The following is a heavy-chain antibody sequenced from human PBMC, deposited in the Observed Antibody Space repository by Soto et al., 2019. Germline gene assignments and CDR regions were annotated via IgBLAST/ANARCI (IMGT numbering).Heavy chain of an antibody. D-gene: IGHD3-22*01. J-gene: IGHJ4*02. V-gene: IGHV3-30*03. CDR3: AAVYYDSSGYYPFDY. CDR2: ISYDGSNK. CDR1: GFTFSSYG. Sequence: PGGSLRLSCAASGFTFSSYGMHWVRQAPGKGLEWVAVISYDGSNKYYADSVKGRFTISRDNSKNTLYLQMNSLRAEDTAVYYCAAVYYDSSGYYPFDYWGQGTLVTVSS.